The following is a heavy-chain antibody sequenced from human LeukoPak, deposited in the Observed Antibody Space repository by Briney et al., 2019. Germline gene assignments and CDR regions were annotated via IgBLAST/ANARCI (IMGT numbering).Heavy chain of an antibody. CDR1: GFTFSSYG. Sequence: GGSLRLSCAASGFTFSSYGMHWVRQALGKGLEWVAFIRYDGSNKYYADSVKGRFTISRDNSKNTLYLQMNSLRAEDTAVYYCAKDIIAARPHFDYWGQGTLVTVSS. CDR3: AKDIIAARPHFDY. V-gene: IGHV3-30*02. CDR2: IRYDGSNK. J-gene: IGHJ4*02. D-gene: IGHD6-6*01.